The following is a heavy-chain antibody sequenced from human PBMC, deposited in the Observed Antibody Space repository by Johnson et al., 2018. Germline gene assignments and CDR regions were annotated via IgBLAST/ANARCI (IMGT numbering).Heavy chain of an antibody. V-gene: IGHV3-21*01. CDR2: IRSRSDSI. CDR3: ARQPPYEFWSGTPDV. Sequence: VQLVESGGGLVRPGGSLRLSCAASGFAFSGFSMNGVRQAPGKGLEWVSSIRSRSDSINYADSVKGRFTISRDNAKNLVYLESNTLGVDDPYVYYCARQPPYEFWSGTPDVLGQGTMVTVSS. CDR1: GFAFSGFS. J-gene: IGHJ3*01. D-gene: IGHD3-3*01.